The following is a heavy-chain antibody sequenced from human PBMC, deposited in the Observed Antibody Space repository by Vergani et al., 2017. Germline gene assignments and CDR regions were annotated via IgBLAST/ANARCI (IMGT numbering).Heavy chain of an antibody. CDR3: ARGGKGIIMVVPSTHL. Sequence: EVQLVESGGGLVKRGGSLRLSCAASGFTFSSYSMNWVRQAPGKGLEVVSSISSSSSYIHYSDSLKGRFTISRDNAKSSLYLQMNSLRAEDTGVYYCARGGKGIIMVVPSTHLWGQGTQVSVS. D-gene: IGHD2-15*01. J-gene: IGHJ4*02. CDR2: ISSSSSYI. V-gene: IGHV3-21*01. CDR1: GFTFSSYS.